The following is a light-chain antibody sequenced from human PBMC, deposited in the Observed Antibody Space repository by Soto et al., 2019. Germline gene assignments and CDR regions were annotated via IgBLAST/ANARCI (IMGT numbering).Light chain of an antibody. J-gene: IGKJ4*01. CDR3: QHYYNWPLT. CDR1: QSVSSN. V-gene: IGKV3-15*01. Sequence: EIVMTQSPATLSVSPGERATLSCRASQSVSSNLAWYQQKPGQAPRLVIYDAFTRATGIPARFSGGGSGTEFTLTISSLQSEDFAVSYCQHYYNWPLTFGGGTKVEIK. CDR2: DAF.